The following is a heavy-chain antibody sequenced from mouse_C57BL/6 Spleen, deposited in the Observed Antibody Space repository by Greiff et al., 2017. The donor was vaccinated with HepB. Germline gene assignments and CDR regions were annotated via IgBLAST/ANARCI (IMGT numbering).Heavy chain of an antibody. Sequence: QQSCKASGYTFTSYWMHWVKQRPIQGLEWIGNIDPSDSETHYNQKFKDKATLTVDKSSSTAYMQLSSLTSEDSAVYYCARKDGSSYYFDYWGQGTTLTVSS. J-gene: IGHJ2*01. CDR2: IDPSDSET. V-gene: IGHV1-52*01. CDR1: GYTFTSYW. CDR3: ARKDGSSYYFDY. D-gene: IGHD1-1*01.